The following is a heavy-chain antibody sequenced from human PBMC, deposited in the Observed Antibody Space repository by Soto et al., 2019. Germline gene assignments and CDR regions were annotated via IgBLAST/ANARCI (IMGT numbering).Heavy chain of an antibody. CDR1: GNTFTSYA. CDR3: ARDSDSSGYLLDY. V-gene: IGHV1-3*01. D-gene: IGHD3-22*01. Sequence: ASVKVSCKASGNTFTSYAMHWVRQAPGQRLEWMGWINAGNGNTKYSQKFQGRVTITRDTSASTAYMELSSLRSEDTAVYYCARDSDSSGYLLDYWGQATLVTVSS. CDR2: INAGNGNT. J-gene: IGHJ4*02.